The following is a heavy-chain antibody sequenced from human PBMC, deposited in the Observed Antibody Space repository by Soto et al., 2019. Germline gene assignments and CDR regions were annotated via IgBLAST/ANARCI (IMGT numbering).Heavy chain of an antibody. J-gene: IGHJ3*02. CDR3: ARVRSSTWGLDDVHI. CDR1: GFTFSDHY. Sequence: EVQLVESGGGLVQPGGSLRLSCAASGFTFSDHYMDWVRQSPGKGLEWVARTRNKAMSYTTAYAASVQGRFTISRDDSKNSLYLQMNGLKTEDTALYYCARVRSSTWGLDDVHIWGQGTMVTFSS. D-gene: IGHD6-13*01. V-gene: IGHV3-72*01. CDR2: TRNKAMSYTT.